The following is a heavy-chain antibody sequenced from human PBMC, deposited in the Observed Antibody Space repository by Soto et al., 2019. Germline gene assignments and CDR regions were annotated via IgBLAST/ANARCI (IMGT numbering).Heavy chain of an antibody. Sequence: QVQLVESGGGVVQPGRSLRLSCAASGFTFSSYGMHWVRRAPGKGLEWVAVISYDEINKYYADSVKGRFTISRDNSKNTLYLQMNSLRAEDTAVYSCAKGSLAVADYWGQGTLVTVSS. J-gene: IGHJ4*02. CDR3: AKGSLAVADY. CDR2: ISYDEINK. D-gene: IGHD6-19*01. V-gene: IGHV3-30*18. CDR1: GFTFSSYG.